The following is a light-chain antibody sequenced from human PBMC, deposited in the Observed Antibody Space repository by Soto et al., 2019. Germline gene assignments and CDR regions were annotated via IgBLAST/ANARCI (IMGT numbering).Light chain of an antibody. Sequence: DIVMTQSPDSLTVSLGERATINCKSSQSVFYDSKKKNYLSWYQVKPGQPAEVLFVRASTRASGVPDRFSGSESERDITHTISGLQGEYGAVYYCQQYYTTPRTFCQGTKVEIK. CDR1: QSVFYDSKKKNY. J-gene: IGKJ1*01. CDR2: RAS. CDR3: QQYYTTPRT. V-gene: IGKV4-1*01.